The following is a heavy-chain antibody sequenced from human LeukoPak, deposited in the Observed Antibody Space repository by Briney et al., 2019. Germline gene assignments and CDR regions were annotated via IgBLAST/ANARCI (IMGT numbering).Heavy chain of an antibody. D-gene: IGHD2-21*02. V-gene: IGHV1-18*01. CDR1: GYNFNNYG. Sequence: GASVKVSCKASGYNFNNYGITWVRQAPGQGLEWTGRISTDNGDTTYAQKFQGRVTMTTDTFTTTVYMELRSLRFDDTAVYYCARGDRAFDVWGQGTMVTVSS. CDR3: ARGDRAFDV. CDR2: ISTDNGDT. J-gene: IGHJ3*01.